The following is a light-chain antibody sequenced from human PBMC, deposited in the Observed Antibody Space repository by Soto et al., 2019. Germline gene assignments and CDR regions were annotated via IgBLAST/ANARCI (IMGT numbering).Light chain of an antibody. Sequence: EIVLTQYPGTLSLSPGEGATLSCRASQSVNSFLAWYQQRRGQAPRLLIHGASNRATGIPDRFSGSGFGTEFTLTISSLQPDDSATYYCQNYNQYSRTFGQGTKVDI. J-gene: IGKJ1*01. V-gene: IGKV3D-15*01. CDR1: QSVNSF. CDR3: QNYNQYSRT. CDR2: GAS.